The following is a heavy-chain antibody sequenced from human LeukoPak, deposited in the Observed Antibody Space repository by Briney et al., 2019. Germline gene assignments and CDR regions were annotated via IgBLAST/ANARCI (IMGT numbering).Heavy chain of an antibody. CDR3: ARERWRLDY. CDR2: ISSSSSTI. Sequence: GGSLRLSCAASGFTFSSYSMNWVRQAPGKGLEWVSYISSSSSTIYYADSVKGRFTISRDNAKNSLYLQMNSLRAEDTAVYYCARERWRLDYWGQGTLVTVSS. V-gene: IGHV3-48*01. J-gene: IGHJ4*02. CDR1: GFTFSSYS. D-gene: IGHD4-23*01.